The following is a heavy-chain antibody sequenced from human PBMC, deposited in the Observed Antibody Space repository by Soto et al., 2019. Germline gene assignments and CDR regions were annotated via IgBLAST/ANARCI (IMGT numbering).Heavy chain of an antibody. V-gene: IGHV1-69*13. CDR3: ARDRGPSSGYYPYWFDP. CDR1: GDTFSSYA. Sequence: SVKVSCKASGDTFSSYAISWVRQAPGQGLGWMGGIIPFFDTANYAQQFQGRVTITADESTSTAYMELSSLRSEDTAVYYCARDRGPSSGYYPYWFDPWGQGTLVTVSS. CDR2: IIPFFDTA. D-gene: IGHD3-22*01. J-gene: IGHJ5*02.